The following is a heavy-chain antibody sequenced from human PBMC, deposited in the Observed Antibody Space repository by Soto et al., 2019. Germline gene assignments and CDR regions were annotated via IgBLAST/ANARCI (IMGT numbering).Heavy chain of an antibody. Sequence: GASVKVSCKASGGTFTSYTISWVRQAPGQGLEWMGRIIPILGIANYAQKFQGRVTMTTNTSTSTAYMELSSLRSEDTAVYYCARTIYGDNVDYWGQGTLVTVSS. J-gene: IGHJ4*02. CDR1: GGTFTSYT. CDR2: IIPILGIA. CDR3: ARTIYGDNVDY. V-gene: IGHV1-69*02. D-gene: IGHD4-17*01.